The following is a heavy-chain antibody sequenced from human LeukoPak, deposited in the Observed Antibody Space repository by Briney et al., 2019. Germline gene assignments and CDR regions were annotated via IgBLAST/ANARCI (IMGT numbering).Heavy chain of an antibody. CDR3: ARDRPLES. J-gene: IGHJ4*02. D-gene: IGHD6-6*01. CDR1: GFTFSSYG. CDR2: ISYDGSNK. V-gene: IGHV3-30*03. Sequence: GWSLRLSCAASGFTFSSYGMHWVRQAPGKGLEWVAVISYDGSNKYYADSVKGRFTISRDNAKNSLYLQMNSLRAGDTAVYYCARDRPLESWGQGTLVTVSS.